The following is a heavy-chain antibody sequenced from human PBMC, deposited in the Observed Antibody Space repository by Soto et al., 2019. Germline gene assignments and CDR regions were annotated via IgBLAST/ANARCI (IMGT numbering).Heavy chain of an antibody. J-gene: IGHJ3*02. Sequence: ASVKVSCKVSGYTLTELSMHWVRQAPGKGLEWMGGFDPEDGETIYAQKFQGRVTMTEDTSTDTAYMELSSLRSEDTAVYYCATVVYYDRSGYPVGAFDIWGQGTMVTVSS. D-gene: IGHD3-22*01. CDR1: GYTLTELS. CDR3: ATVVYYDRSGYPVGAFDI. CDR2: FDPEDGET. V-gene: IGHV1-24*01.